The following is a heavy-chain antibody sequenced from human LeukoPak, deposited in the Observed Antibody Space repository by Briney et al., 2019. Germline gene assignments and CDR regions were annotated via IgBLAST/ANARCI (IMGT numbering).Heavy chain of an antibody. J-gene: IGHJ4*02. V-gene: IGHV4-59*08. CDR3: ARSNARDGYNFGY. D-gene: IGHD5-24*01. CDR2: FYYSGAT. CDR1: GGSISSSY. Sequence: SETLSLTCTVSGGSISSSYWSWIRQPPGEGLEWIGYFYYSGATTYNPSLQSRVTISVDTSKTQLSLKMTSMTAADTAVYYCARSNARDGYNFGYWGQGILVTVSS.